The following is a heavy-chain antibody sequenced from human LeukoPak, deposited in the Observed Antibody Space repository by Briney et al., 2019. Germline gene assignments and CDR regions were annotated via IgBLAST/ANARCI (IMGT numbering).Heavy chain of an antibody. D-gene: IGHD3-10*01. CDR1: GFTFSSYA. Sequence: GGSLRLSCAASGFTFSSYAMHWVRQAPGKGLEWVAVIWFDGSEKYYGDSVKGRFTISRDNSKNTLYLQMNSLRAEDTAVYYCARWSWARLDYWGQGTLVTVSS. J-gene: IGHJ4*02. V-gene: IGHV3-33*08. CDR2: IWFDGSEK. CDR3: ARWSWARLDY.